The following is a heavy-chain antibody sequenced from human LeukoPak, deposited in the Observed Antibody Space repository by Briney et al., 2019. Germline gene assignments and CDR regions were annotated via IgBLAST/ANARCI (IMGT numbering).Heavy chain of an antibody. D-gene: IGHD2/OR15-2a*01. Sequence: ASVKVSCKASGYTFTGYYTHWVRQAPGQGLEWMGWINPNSGGTNYAQKFQGRVTMTRDTSISTAYMELSRLRSDDTAVYYCARAEYPRYYFDYWGQGTLVTVSS. J-gene: IGHJ4*02. CDR1: GYTFTGYY. V-gene: IGHV1-2*02. CDR3: ARAEYPRYYFDY. CDR2: INPNSGGT.